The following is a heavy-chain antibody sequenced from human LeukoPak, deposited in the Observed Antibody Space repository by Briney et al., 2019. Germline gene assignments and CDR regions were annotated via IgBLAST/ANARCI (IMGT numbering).Heavy chain of an antibody. CDR3: ARAQGYCSGGSCHDYYYYYYMDV. Sequence: SVKVSCKASGGTFSSYAISWVRQAPGQGLEWMGGIVPIFGTANYAQKFQGRVTITADKSTSTAYMELSSLRSEDTAVYYCARAQGYCSGGSCHDYYYYYYMDVWGKGTTVTVSS. CDR1: GGTFSSYA. D-gene: IGHD2-15*01. CDR2: IVPIFGTA. J-gene: IGHJ6*03. V-gene: IGHV1-69*06.